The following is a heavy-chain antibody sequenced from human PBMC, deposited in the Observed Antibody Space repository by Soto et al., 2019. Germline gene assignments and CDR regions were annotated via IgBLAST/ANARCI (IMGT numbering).Heavy chain of an antibody. CDR2: IYYRGST. CDR1: GGSLSDHY. J-gene: IGHJ6*02. V-gene: IGHV4-59*11. D-gene: IGHD1-1*01. Sequence: QVQLQESGPGLVKPSETLSLTCSVSGGSLSDHYWTWIRQPPGRGLEWIGCIYYRGSTYYNPSLKGRVTISVDTSKNHFAPRLRSVTAADTAVYYCARMRPTGGHDYYYYGMDVWGQGTTVTVSS. CDR3: ARMRPTGGHDYYYYGMDV.